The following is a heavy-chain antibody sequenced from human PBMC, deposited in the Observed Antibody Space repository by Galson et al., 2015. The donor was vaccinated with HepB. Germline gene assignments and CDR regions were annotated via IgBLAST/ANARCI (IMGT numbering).Heavy chain of an antibody. CDR2: ISTDSSTI. CDR3: ARVYFGSGSSSAYWYFDL. Sequence: LRLSCAASGFTFSSYTMNWVRQAPGKGLEWLSYISTDSSTIYYADSVKGRFTISRDNAQNSLYLQMNSLRDEDTAVYYCARVYFGSGSSSAYWYFDLWGRGALVTVSS. V-gene: IGHV3-48*02. D-gene: IGHD3-10*01. CDR1: GFTFSSYT. J-gene: IGHJ2*01.